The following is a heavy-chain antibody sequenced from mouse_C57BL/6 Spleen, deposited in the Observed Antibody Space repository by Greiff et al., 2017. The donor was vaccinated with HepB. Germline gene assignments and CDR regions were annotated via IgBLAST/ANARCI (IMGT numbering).Heavy chain of an antibody. V-gene: IGHV5-17*01. Sequence: EVMLVESGGGLVKPGGSLKLSCAASGFTFSDYGMHRVRQAPEKGLEWVAYISSGSSTIYYADTVKGRFTISRDNAKNTLFLQMTSLRSEDTAMYYCARGGDYYGSSPFDYWGQGTTLTVSS. CDR3: ARGGDYYGSSPFDY. CDR2: ISSGSSTI. D-gene: IGHD1-1*01. J-gene: IGHJ2*01. CDR1: GFTFSDYG.